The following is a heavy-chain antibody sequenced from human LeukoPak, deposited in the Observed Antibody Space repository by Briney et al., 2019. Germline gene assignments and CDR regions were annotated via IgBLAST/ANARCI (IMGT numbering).Heavy chain of an antibody. CDR2: IIPIFGTA. Sequence: GASVKVSCKASGGTFSSYAISWVRQAPGQGLEWMGGIIPIFGTANYAQKFQGRVTITTDESTSTAYMELSSLSSEDTAVYYCARSSSIVGATTVRYYYYYYMDVWGKGTTVTVSS. CDR1: GGTFSSYA. V-gene: IGHV1-69*05. CDR3: ARSSSIVGATTVRYYYYYYMDV. D-gene: IGHD1-26*01. J-gene: IGHJ6*03.